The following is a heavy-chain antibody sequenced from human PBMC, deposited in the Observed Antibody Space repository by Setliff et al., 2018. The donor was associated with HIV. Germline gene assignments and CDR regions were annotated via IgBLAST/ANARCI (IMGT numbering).Heavy chain of an antibody. CDR1: GGSFSGYY. J-gene: IGHJ4*02. Sequence: LSLTCAVYGGSFSGYYWSRIRQPPGKGLEWIGEINHRGSTNYNPSLKSRVTISVETSKNQFSLKLNSVTAADTAVYYCAREAARVVDFWGQGTLVTVSS. D-gene: IGHD6-25*01. V-gene: IGHV4-34*01. CDR3: AREAARVVDF. CDR2: INHRGST.